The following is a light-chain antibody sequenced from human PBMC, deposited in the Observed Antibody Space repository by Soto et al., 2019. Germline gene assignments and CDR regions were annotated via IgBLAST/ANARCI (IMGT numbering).Light chain of an antibody. V-gene: IGKV1-5*03. Sequence: DIQMTQSPSTLSASVGDRVTITCRASQSISSWLAWYQQKPGKAPKLLIYKAYSLKSGVPSRFRGSGSGTEFTLTISSLQPDYFATYSSQPPGTFGQGTKVEIK. CDR3: QPPGT. CDR2: KAY. J-gene: IGKJ1*01. CDR1: QSISSW.